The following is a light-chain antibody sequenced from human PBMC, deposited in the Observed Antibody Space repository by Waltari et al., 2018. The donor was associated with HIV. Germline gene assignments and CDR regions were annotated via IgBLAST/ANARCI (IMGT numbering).Light chain of an antibody. CDR1: QNIYSR. V-gene: IGKV3-15*01. J-gene: IGKJ5*01. CDR3: QQYNDWPAIT. Sequence: EIEMTQSPATLSVSPGERATLSCRASQNIYSRVAWYQLKPGQAPRLLIYGTTRATGVPARFSGSGSGTEFTLTISSLQSEDFAVYFCQQYNDWPAITFGQGTRLEIK. CDR2: GT.